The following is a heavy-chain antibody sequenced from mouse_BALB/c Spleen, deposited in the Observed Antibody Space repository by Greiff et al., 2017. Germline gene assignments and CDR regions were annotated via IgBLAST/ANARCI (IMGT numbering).Heavy chain of an antibody. CDR1: GYTFSSYW. CDR2: ILPGSGST. CDR3: ARGGLRHAMDY. J-gene: IGHJ4*01. Sequence: QVQLHQSGAELMKPGASVKISCKATGYTFSSYWIEWVKQRPGHGLEWIGEILPGSGSTNYNEKFKGKATFTADTSSNTAYMQLSSLTSEDSAVYYCARGGLRHAMDYWGQGTSVTVSS. D-gene: IGHD2-2*01. V-gene: IGHV1-9*01.